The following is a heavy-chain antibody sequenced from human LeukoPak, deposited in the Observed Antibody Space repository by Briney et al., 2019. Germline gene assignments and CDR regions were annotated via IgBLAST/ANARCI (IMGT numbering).Heavy chain of an antibody. CDR2: ISAYNGNT. J-gene: IGHJ6*03. Sequence: GASVKVSCKASGYTFTSYCIGWVRQAPGQGLEWMGWISAYNGNTNYAQKLQGRVTMTTDTSTSTAYMELRSLRSDDTAVYYCAREYCTGGVCFHYMDVWGKGTTVTVSS. V-gene: IGHV1-18*01. CDR3: AREYCTGGVCFHYMDV. CDR1: GYTFTSYC. D-gene: IGHD2-8*02.